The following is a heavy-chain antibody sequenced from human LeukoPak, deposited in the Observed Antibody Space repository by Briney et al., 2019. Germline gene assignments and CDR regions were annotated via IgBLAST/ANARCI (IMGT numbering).Heavy chain of an antibody. CDR2: INHSGST. CDR3: ARHPYYDFWSGYFN. D-gene: IGHD3-3*01. Sequence: PSETLSLTCAVYGGSFSGYYWSWIRQPPGKGLEWIGEINHSGSTNYNPSLKSRVTISVDTSKNQFSLKLSSVTAADTAVYYCARHPYYDFWSGYFNWGQGTLVTVSS. CDR1: GGSFSGYY. J-gene: IGHJ4*02. V-gene: IGHV4-34*01.